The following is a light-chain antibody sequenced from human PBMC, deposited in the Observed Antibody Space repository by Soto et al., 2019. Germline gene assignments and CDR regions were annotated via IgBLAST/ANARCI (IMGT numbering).Light chain of an antibody. V-gene: IGLV2-8*01. Sequence: QSALTQPPSASGSPGQSVTISCTGTSSDVGGYNYVSWYQQHPGKVPKLLIYEVSERPSGVPDRFSGSKSGNTASLTVSGLQAEDEADYYCSSYAGSNNEVFGGGTKVTVL. CDR1: SSDVGGYNY. J-gene: IGLJ2*01. CDR3: SSYAGSNNEV. CDR2: EVS.